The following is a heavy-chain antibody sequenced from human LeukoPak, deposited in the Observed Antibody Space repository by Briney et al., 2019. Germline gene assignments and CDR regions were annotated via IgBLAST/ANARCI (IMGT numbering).Heavy chain of an antibody. D-gene: IGHD5-18*01. CDR3: AREIYSYGTKSSFDY. CDR1: GLTFINYW. CDR2: IRQDGSEK. J-gene: IGHJ4*02. Sequence: GGSLRLSCAASGLTFINYWMTWVRQAPGKGLEWVANIRQDGSEKYYVDSVKGRFTISRDNAKNSLYLQMNSLRVEDTAVYYCAREIYSYGTKSSFDYWGQGPLVTVSS. V-gene: IGHV3-7*03.